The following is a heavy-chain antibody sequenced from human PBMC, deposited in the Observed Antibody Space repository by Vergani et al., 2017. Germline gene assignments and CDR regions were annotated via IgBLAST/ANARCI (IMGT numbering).Heavy chain of an antibody. J-gene: IGHJ4*02. CDR1: GFTFSSYA. CDR2: ISYDGSNK. Sequence: QVQLVESGGGVVQPGRSLRLSCAASGFTFSSYAMHWVRQAPGKGLEWVAVISYDGSNKYYADSVKGRFTISRDNSKNTLYLQMNSLRAEDTAVYYCARDPSGITIFGVVISFTRGELDYWGQGTLVTVSS. D-gene: IGHD3-3*01. CDR3: ARDPSGITIFGVVISFTRGELDY. V-gene: IGHV3-30*04.